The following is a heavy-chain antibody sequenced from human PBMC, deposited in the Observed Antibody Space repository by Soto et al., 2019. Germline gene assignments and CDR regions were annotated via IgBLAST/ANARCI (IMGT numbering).Heavy chain of an antibody. Sequence: KSSETLSLTCAVYGGSFSGYYWSWIRQPPGKGLEWIGEINHSGSTNYNPSLKSRVTISVDTSKNQFSLKLSSVTAADTAVYYCARAPSTYYYDISGYYYNWFDPWGQGTLVTVSS. D-gene: IGHD3-22*01. J-gene: IGHJ5*02. CDR1: GGSFSGYY. CDR3: ARAPSTYYYDISGYYYNWFDP. CDR2: INHSGST. V-gene: IGHV4-34*01.